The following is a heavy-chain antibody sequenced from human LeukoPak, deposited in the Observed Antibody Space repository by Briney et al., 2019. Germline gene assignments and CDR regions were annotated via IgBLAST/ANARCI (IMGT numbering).Heavy chain of an antibody. J-gene: IGHJ4*02. CDR3: AKDGRLAHFDY. D-gene: IGHD6-25*01. Sequence: GGSLRLSCAASGFSIRTYWMTWVRQAPGKGLEWVAVISYDGSNKYYADSVKGRFTISRDNSKNTLYLQMNSLRAEDTAVYYCAKDGRLAHFDYWGQGTLVTVSS. V-gene: IGHV3-30*18. CDR2: ISYDGSNK. CDR1: GFSIRTYW.